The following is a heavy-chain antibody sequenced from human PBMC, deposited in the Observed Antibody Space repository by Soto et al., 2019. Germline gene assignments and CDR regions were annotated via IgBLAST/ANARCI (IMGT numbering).Heavy chain of an antibody. CDR1: GGTFSSYA. CDR3: ARSHPRVYCSGGSCYDYYYYGMDV. J-gene: IGHJ6*02. V-gene: IGHV1-69*01. D-gene: IGHD2-15*01. Sequence: QVQLVQSGAEVKKPGSSVKVSCKASGGTFSSYAISWVRQAPGQGLEWMGGIIPIFGTANYAQKFQGRVTINADESTSTAYMELSSLRSEDTAVYYCARSHPRVYCSGGSCYDYYYYGMDVWGQGTTVTVSS. CDR2: IIPIFGTA.